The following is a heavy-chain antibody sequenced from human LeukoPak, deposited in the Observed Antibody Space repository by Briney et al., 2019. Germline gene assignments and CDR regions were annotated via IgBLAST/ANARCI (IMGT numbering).Heavy chain of an antibody. D-gene: IGHD2-21*01. CDR1: GFTFSNAW. V-gene: IGHV3-23*01. CDR3: AREIVGTAGAFDI. CDR2: ISGSGGST. Sequence: GGSLRLSCAASGFTFSNAWMSWVRQAPGKGLEWVSAISGSGGSTYYADSVKGRFTISRDNSKNTLYLQMNSLRAEDTAVYYCAREIVGTAGAFDIWGQGTMVTVSS. J-gene: IGHJ3*02.